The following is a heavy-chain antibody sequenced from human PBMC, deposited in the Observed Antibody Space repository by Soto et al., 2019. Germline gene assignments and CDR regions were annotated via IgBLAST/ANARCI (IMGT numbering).Heavy chain of an antibody. D-gene: IGHD2-15*01. Sequence: SAKVSCKASGFTFTSSAVQWVRQARGQRLEWIGWIVVGSGNTNYAQKFQERVTITRDMSTSTAYMELSSLRSEDTAVYYCAADDCSGGSCYSAPRIDYWGQGTLVTVSS. CDR3: AADDCSGGSCYSAPRIDY. J-gene: IGHJ4*02. V-gene: IGHV1-58*01. CDR2: IVVGSGNT. CDR1: GFTFTSSA.